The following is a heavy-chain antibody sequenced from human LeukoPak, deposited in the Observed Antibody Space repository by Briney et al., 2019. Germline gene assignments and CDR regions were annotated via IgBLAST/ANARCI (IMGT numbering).Heavy chain of an antibody. D-gene: IGHD3-10*01. CDR2: IYDRGPA. J-gene: IGHJ5*02. V-gene: IGHV4-39*07. Sequence: SETLSLTCTVSGGSIRSSNYYWGWIRQPPGKGLEWIGCIYDRGPAHYNPSLKSRFTISVDRPKNQFFLNVTSLTAADTAVYYCARSRQASGLFSSWGQGTLVVVSS. CDR1: GGSIRSSNYY. CDR3: ARSRQASGLFSS.